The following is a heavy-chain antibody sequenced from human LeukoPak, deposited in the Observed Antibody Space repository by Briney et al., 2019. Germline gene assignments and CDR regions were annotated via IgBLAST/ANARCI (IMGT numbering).Heavy chain of an antibody. V-gene: IGHV4-39*07. J-gene: IGHJ4*02. CDR3: ARDRRSVRYYDSSGYLDY. Sequence: SETLSLTCTVSGGSTSSSSYYWGWIRQPPGKGLEWIGSIYYSGSTYYNPSLKSRVTISVDTSKNQFSLKLSSVTAADTAVYYCARDRRSVRYYDSSGYLDYWGQGTLVTVSS. D-gene: IGHD3-22*01. CDR2: IYYSGST. CDR1: GGSTSSSSYY.